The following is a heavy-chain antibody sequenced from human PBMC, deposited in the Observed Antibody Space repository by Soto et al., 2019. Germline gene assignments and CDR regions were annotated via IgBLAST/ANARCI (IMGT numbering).Heavy chain of an antibody. CDR1: GGSIRDSNYY. V-gene: IGHV4-39*01. Sequence: QLQLQESGPGLVKPSDTMSLTCTVSGGSIRDSNYYWGWFRQSPGKGLEWIGSVYYSGTTYYQPSIQSQVTISVDTSKHQFSLNLRSVTATDTAVYCCARHSGRLGIAGAGIDSWGQGTRVTVSS. J-gene: IGHJ5*01. CDR2: VYYSGTT. CDR3: ARHSGRLGIAGAGIDS. D-gene: IGHD6-19*01.